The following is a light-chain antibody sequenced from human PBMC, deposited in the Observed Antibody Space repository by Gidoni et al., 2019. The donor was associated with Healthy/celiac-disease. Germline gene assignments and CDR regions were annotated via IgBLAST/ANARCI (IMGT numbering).Light chain of an antibody. J-gene: IGLJ1*01. CDR3: SSYTSSSTL. Sequence: QSALPQPASVSGSPGQSITISCTGTSSDFGGYNYVSWYQQHPGNAPKLMIYDVSNRPSGVSNRFSGSKSGNTASLTISGLQAEDEADYYCSSYTSSSTLFGPGTKVTVL. V-gene: IGLV2-14*01. CDR2: DVS. CDR1: SSDFGGYNY.